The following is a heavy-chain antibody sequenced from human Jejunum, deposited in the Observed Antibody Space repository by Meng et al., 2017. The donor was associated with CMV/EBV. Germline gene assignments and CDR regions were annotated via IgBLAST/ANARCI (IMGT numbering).Heavy chain of an antibody. J-gene: IGHJ6*02. V-gene: IGHV3-20*03. D-gene: IGHD3-22*01. CDR3: ARAQGYYDSSGYYNSYYYYGMDV. Sequence: NWVRQAPGKGLEWVAGINDNGAGTGYADSMKGRFTISRDNAKNSLYLQMNSLRAEDTALYYCARAQGYYDSSGYYNSYYYYGMDVWGQGTTVTVSS. CDR2: INDNGAGT.